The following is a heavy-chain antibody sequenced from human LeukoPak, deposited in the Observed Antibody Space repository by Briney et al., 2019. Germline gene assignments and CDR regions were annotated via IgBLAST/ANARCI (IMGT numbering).Heavy chain of an antibody. V-gene: IGHV3-11*01. CDR3: AIYYDSSGSIDH. Sequence: PGGSLRLSCAASGFIFSDYYMTWIRQTLGKGLEWLSYISDSGSTINYADSVKGRLTISRDNAKKSLFLQMNSLRAEDTAVYYCAIYYDSSGSIDHWGQGTLVTVSS. D-gene: IGHD3-22*01. CDR1: GFIFSDYY. J-gene: IGHJ4*02. CDR2: ISDSGSTI.